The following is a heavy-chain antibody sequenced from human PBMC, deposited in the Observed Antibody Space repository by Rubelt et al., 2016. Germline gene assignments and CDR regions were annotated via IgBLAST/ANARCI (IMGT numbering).Heavy chain of an antibody. CDR1: GFSLSTSGVG. CDR3: VNTVGHGMRGWYHDAFDI. Sequence: QITLKESGPTLVKPTQTLTLTCTFSGFSLSTSGVGVGWIRQPPGKALEWLAFLYWDDDKRCSPSLKSRLTITNDPSKNQVVLKMNNMDAVDTATYYWVNTVGHGMRGWYHDAFDIWGQGTMVTVSS. V-gene: IGHV2-5*02. D-gene: IGHD6-19*01. CDR2: LYWDDDK. J-gene: IGHJ3*02.